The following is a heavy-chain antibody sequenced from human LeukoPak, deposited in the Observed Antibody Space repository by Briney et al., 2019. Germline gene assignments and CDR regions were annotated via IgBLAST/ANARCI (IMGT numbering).Heavy chain of an antibody. CDR3: AKDILAFRGWDDY. V-gene: IGHV3-43*02. Sequence: PGGSLRLSCAASGFTFHDYAMHWVRQAPGKGLEGVSLISGYGGSTYYADSVKGRFTISRDNSKNSLYLQMNSLRTEDTALYYCAKDILAFRGWDDYWGQGTLVTVSS. D-gene: IGHD6-19*01. CDR1: GFTFHDYA. J-gene: IGHJ4*02. CDR2: ISGYGGST.